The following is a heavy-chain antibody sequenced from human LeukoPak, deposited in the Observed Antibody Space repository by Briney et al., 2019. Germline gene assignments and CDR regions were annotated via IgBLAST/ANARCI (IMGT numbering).Heavy chain of an antibody. CDR3: ARPSNLDV. Sequence: SETLSLTCAVYGGSFSGYYWSWIRQPPGKGLEWIGEINHSGSTNYNPSLKSRVTISVDTSKNQFSLKLSSVTAADTAVYYCARPSNLDVWGKGTTVTVSS. J-gene: IGHJ6*04. V-gene: IGHV4-34*01. CDR1: GGSFSGYY. CDR2: INHSGST.